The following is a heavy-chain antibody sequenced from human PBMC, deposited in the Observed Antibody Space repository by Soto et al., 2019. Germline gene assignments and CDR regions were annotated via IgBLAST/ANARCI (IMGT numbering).Heavy chain of an antibody. Sequence: EVQLLESGGGLVQPGGSLRLSCAASGFTFSSYAMSWVRQAPGKGLEWVSAISGSGGSTYYADSVKGRFTISRDNSKNTLYLQMNSLRAEDTAVYYCAKSSPGLYDFWSGYMGYYYYGMDVWGQGTTVTVSS. CDR1: GFTFSSYA. CDR3: AKSSPGLYDFWSGYMGYYYYGMDV. J-gene: IGHJ6*02. V-gene: IGHV3-23*01. D-gene: IGHD3-3*01. CDR2: ISGSGGST.